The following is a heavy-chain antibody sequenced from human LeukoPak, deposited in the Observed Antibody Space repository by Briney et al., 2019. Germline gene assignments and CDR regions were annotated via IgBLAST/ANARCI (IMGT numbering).Heavy chain of an antibody. V-gene: IGHV4-4*07. D-gene: IGHD6-13*01. CDR3: ARTHSSSWPHYYYYYGMDV. J-gene: IGHJ6*02. CDR2: IYTSGST. CDR1: GGSISSYY. Sequence: SETLSLTCTVSGGSISSYYWSWIRQPAGKGLERIGRIYTSGSTNYNPSLKSRVTMSVDTSKNQFSLKLSSVTAADTAVYYCARTHSSSWPHYYYYYGMDVWGQGTTVTVSS.